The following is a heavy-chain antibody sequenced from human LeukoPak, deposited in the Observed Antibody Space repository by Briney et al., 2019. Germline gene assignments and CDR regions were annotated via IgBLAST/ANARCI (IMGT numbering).Heavy chain of an antibody. CDR1: GGSISSSGYY. D-gene: IGHD1-26*01. CDR3: ARHEYSGSYYGLSWFDP. V-gene: IGHV4-39*01. Sequence: PSETLSLTCTVSGGSISSSGYYWGWIRQPPGEGLEWIASIYYSGSTYYNPSLKSRVTISVDTSKNQLSLKLSSLTAADTAVYYCARHEYSGSYYGLSWFDPWGQGTLVTVSS. CDR2: IYYSGST. J-gene: IGHJ5*02.